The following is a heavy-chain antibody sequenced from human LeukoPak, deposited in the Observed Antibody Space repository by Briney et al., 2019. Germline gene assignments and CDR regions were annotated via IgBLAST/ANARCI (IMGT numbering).Heavy chain of an antibody. Sequence: SETLSLTCAVYGGSFSGYYWSWIRQPPGKGLEWIGYIYYSGSTNYNPSLKSRVTISVDTSKNQFSLKLSSVTAADTAVYYCARDLRGYSGYDYRYFDYWGQGTLVTVSS. CDR3: ARDLRGYSGYDYRYFDY. J-gene: IGHJ4*02. D-gene: IGHD5-12*01. CDR1: GGSFSGYY. CDR2: IYYSGST. V-gene: IGHV4-59*01.